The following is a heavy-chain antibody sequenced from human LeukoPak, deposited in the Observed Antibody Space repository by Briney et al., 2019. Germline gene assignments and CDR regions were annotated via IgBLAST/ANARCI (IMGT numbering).Heavy chain of an antibody. Sequence: GDTVRLLCAGRELSRERYEMTWVGLAPEKELEWVANIKEDGSMREYLDSVKGRFTISRDNAKHSLYLEMNSLRVEDTAVYYCMAESSTSWEGYWGQGTQVTVSS. CDR2: IKEDGSMR. V-gene: IGHV3-7*01. CDR1: ELSRERYE. D-gene: IGHD6-6*01. CDR3: MAESSTSWEGY. J-gene: IGHJ4*02.